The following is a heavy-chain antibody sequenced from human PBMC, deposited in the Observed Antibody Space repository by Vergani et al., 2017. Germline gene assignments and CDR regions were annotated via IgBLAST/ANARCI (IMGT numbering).Heavy chain of an antibody. D-gene: IGHD3-10*01. CDR2: IYYSGST. CDR3: ARGDDLRGSGSWGAFDI. V-gene: IGHV4-31*03. Sequence: VQLQESGPGLVKPSQTLSLTCTVSGGSISSGGYYWSWIRQHPGKGLEWIGDIYYSGSTYYNPSLKIRFTISVDTSKNQFSLKLSAVTAADTAVYYCARGDDLRGSGSWGAFDIWGQGTMVTVSS. J-gene: IGHJ3*02. CDR1: GGSISSGGYY.